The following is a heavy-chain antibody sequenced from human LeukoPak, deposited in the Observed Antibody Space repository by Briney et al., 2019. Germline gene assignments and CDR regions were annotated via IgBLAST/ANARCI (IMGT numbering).Heavy chain of an antibody. CDR3: ARGSVPYSSSWYHFDY. CDR2: IYYSGST. V-gene: IGHV4-59*01. J-gene: IGHJ4*02. D-gene: IGHD6-13*01. Sequence: SETLSLTCTVSGGSIISYYWSWIRQPPGKGLEWIGYIYYSGSTNYNPSLKSRVTISVDTSKNQFSLKLSSVTAADTAVYYCARGSVPYSSSWYHFDYWGQGTLVTVSS. CDR1: GGSIISYY.